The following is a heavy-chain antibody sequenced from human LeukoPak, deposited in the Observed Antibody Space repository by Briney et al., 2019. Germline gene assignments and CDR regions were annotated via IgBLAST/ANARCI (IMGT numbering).Heavy chain of an antibody. CDR3: ARVYAEGAFDI. J-gene: IGHJ3*02. Sequence: PGGSLRLSCAASGFTLSNYAMNWVCEAPGKGLEWVSAICGSSGNTYHADSVKGRFTISRDNAKNSLYLQMNSLRAEDTAVYYCARVYAEGAFDIWGQGTMVTVSS. CDR1: GFTLSNYA. V-gene: IGHV3-23*01. CDR2: ICGSSGNT. D-gene: IGHD2-2*02.